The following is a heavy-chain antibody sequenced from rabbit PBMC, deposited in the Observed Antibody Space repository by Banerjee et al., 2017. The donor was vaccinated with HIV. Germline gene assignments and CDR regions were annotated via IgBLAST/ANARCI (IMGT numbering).Heavy chain of an antibody. J-gene: IGHJ2*01. CDR2: IYTGGGTT. CDR1: GFDFSSNA. CDR3: ARADYTYGDAGITYGAFDP. V-gene: IGHV1S40*01. D-gene: IGHD6-1*01. Sequence: QSVEESGGGLVQPEGSLTLTCKASGFDFSSNAMCWVRQAPGKGLEWIGCIYTGGGTTYYASWAKGRFTISKTSSTTVTLQMTSLTAADTATYFCARADYTYGDAGITYGAFDPWGPGTLVTVS.